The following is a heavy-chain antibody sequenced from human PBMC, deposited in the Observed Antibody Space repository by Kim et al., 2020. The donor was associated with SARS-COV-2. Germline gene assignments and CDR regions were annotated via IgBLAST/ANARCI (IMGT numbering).Heavy chain of an antibody. CDR2: INPNSGGT. D-gene: IGHD3-10*01. CDR3: ASPAKPSGSGSYREGLVSFDY. V-gene: IGHV1-2*02. J-gene: IGHJ4*02. Sequence: ASVKVSCKASGYTFTGYYMHWVRQAPGQGLEWMGWINPNSGGTNYAQKFQGRVTMTRDTSISTAYMELSRLRSDDTAVYYCASPAKPSGSGSYREGLVSFDYWGQGTLVTVSS. CDR1: GYTFTGYY.